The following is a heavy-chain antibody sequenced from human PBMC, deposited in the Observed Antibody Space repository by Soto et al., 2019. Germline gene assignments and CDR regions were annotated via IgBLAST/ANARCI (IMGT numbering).Heavy chain of an antibody. D-gene: IGHD6-19*01. V-gene: IGHV1-24*01. CDR2: FDTEDGET. CDR1: GYTLIELS. Sequence: RASVKVSCKVSGYTLIELSMHWVRQAPGKGREGMGGFDTEDGETIYAQKVHGRVTMTDDTSTDTAYMELSSLRSEDTAVYFCATARSSALWFDPWGQGTLVTVSS. CDR3: ATARSSALWFDP. J-gene: IGHJ5*02.